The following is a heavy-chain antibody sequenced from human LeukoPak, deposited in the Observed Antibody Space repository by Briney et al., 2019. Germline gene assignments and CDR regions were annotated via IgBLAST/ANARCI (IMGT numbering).Heavy chain of an antibody. CDR2: IYHSGST. CDR1: GYSISSGYY. V-gene: IGHV4-38-2*02. J-gene: IGHJ3*02. D-gene: IGHD1-26*01. CDR3: ARSYGTYAFDI. Sequence: PSETLSLTCTVSGYSISSGYYWGWIRQPPGKGLEWIGSIYHSGSTYYNPSLKSRVTISVDTSKNQFSLKLNSVTPEDTAVYYCARSYGTYAFDIWGQGTMVTVSS.